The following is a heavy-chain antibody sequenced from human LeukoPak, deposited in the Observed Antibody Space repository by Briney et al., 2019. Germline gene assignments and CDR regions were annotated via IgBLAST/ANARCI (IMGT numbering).Heavy chain of an antibody. CDR1: GYTFTSYG. D-gene: IGHD2-15*01. CDR2: ISAYNGNT. Sequence: ASVKVSCKASGYTFTSYGISWVRQAPGQGLEWMGWISAYNGNTNYAQKLQGRVTMTTDTSTSTAYMELRSLRSDDTAVCYCARVSYCSGGSCYRGRSYYFDYWGQGTLVTVSS. CDR3: ARVSYCSGGSCYRGRSYYFDY. J-gene: IGHJ4*02. V-gene: IGHV1-18*01.